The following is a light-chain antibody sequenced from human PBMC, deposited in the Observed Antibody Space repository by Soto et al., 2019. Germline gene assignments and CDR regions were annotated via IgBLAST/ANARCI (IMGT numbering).Light chain of an antibody. J-gene: IGLJ1*01. V-gene: IGLV2-8*01. CDR2: DVT. Sequence: QSVLTQSPSASGSPGRSVTISCTGTSSDIGGYNSVSWYQQHPGKAPKVMIYDVTKRPSGVPDRFSGSKSGNTASLTVSALQAEDEADYYCSSYTDRKNLVFGTGTKVTV. CDR1: SSDIGGYNS. CDR3: SSYTDRKNLV.